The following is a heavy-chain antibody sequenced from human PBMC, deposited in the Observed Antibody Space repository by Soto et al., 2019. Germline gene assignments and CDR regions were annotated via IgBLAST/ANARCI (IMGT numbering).Heavy chain of an antibody. V-gene: IGHV1-69*12. D-gene: IGHD4-17*01. CDR1: GGSLSNYG. J-gene: IGHJ6*02. Sequence: QVQLVQSGAEVKKPGSSVKVSCKASGGSLSNYGISWVRQAPGQGLEWMGGIIPVFGTANYAQKFQGRVTITADESTSIVYMDVTSLRSEDTAVYYCARGDATKIVVTTYYGMDVWGQGTTVTLPS. CDR2: IIPVFGTA. CDR3: ARGDATKIVVTTYYGMDV.